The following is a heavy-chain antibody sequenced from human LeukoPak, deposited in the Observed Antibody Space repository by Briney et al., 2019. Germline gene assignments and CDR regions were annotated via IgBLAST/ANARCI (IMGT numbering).Heavy chain of an antibody. CDR3: AREGYYDFWSGSPSFDY. CDR2: ISAYNGNT. CDR1: GYTFTSYG. D-gene: IGHD3-3*01. Sequence: ASVKVSCKASGYTFTSYGISWVRQAPGQGLERMGWISAYNGNTNYAQKLQGRVTMTTDTSTSTAYMELRSLRSDDTAVYYCAREGYYDFWSGSPSFDYWGQGTLVTVSS. J-gene: IGHJ4*02. V-gene: IGHV1-18*01.